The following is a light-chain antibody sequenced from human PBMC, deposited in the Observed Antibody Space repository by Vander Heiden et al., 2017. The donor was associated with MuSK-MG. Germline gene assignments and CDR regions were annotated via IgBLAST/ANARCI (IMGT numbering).Light chain of an antibody. Sequence: DIQMTQSPSSLSASVGDRVTITCRASQNIGSYFNWYQQKPGKAPKLLISTASSLQSGVPSRFSGSGSGTDFTLTISRLQPEDFATYYCQQCYSTPSTFGQGTKLEIK. CDR3: QQCYSTPST. V-gene: IGKV1-39*01. CDR1: QNIGSY. J-gene: IGKJ2*01. CDR2: TAS.